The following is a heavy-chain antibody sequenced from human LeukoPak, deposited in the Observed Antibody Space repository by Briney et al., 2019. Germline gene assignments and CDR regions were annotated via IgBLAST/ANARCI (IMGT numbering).Heavy chain of an antibody. CDR3: ARVGDYYGSGSNDY. CDR2: IKQDGSEK. Sequence: GGSLRLSCAASGFTFSSYWMSWVRQAPGKGLEWVANIKQDGSEKYYVDSVKGRFTISRDNAKNSLYLQMNSLRAEDTAVYYCARVGDYYGSGSNDYWGQGTLVTVSS. V-gene: IGHV3-7*01. J-gene: IGHJ4*02. CDR1: GFTFSSYW. D-gene: IGHD3-10*01.